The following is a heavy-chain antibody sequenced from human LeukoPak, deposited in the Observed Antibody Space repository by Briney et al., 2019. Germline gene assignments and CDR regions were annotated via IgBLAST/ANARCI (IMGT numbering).Heavy chain of an antibody. J-gene: IGHJ6*03. Sequence: ASVKVSCKASGYTFTSYAMHWVRQAPGQRLEWMGWSNAGNGNTKYSQEFQGRVTITRDTSASTAYMELSSLRSEDMAVYYCARDGGSGYSYGIGSYYYYYMDVWGKGTTVTVSS. CDR3: ARDGGSGYSYGIGSYYYYYMDV. CDR2: SNAGNGNT. V-gene: IGHV1-3*02. CDR1: GYTFTSYA. D-gene: IGHD5-18*01.